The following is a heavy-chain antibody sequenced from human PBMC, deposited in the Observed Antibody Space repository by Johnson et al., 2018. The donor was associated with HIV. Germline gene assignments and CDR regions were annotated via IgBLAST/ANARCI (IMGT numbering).Heavy chain of an antibody. CDR1: GFTFSSYD. D-gene: IGHD3-22*01. V-gene: IGHV3-13*01. Sequence: VQLVESGGGLVQPGRSLRLSCAASGFTFSSYDMHWVRQATGKGLEWVSAIGTAGDTYYPGSVKGRFTISRENAKNSLYLQMNSLRAEDTAVYYCASSITMIVVVTGGAFDICGQGTMVTVSS. CDR3: ASSITMIVVVTGGAFDI. CDR2: IGTAGDT. J-gene: IGHJ3*02.